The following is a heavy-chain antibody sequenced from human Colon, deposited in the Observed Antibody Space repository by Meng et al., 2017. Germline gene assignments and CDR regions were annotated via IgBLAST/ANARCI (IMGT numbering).Heavy chain of an antibody. CDR3: ARGPTTYFDY. D-gene: IGHD4-17*01. Sequence: QVQPREWGPGTVKPSQTLSLTCTVSGGSISSGDYYWSWIRQPPGKGLEWIGYIYYSGSTYYNPSLKSRVTISVDTSKNQFSLKLSSVTAEDTAVYYCARGPTTYFDYWGQGTLVTVSS. CDR1: GGSISSGDYY. CDR2: IYYSGST. J-gene: IGHJ4*02. V-gene: IGHV4-30-4*01.